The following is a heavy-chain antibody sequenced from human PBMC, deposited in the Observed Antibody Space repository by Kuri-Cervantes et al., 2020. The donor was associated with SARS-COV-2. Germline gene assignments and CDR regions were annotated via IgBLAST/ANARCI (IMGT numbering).Heavy chain of an antibody. V-gene: IGHV3-11*04. Sequence: GESLKISCAASGFTFSDYYMSWIRQAPGKGLEWVSYISSSGSTIYYADSVKGRFTSSRDNSKNRLYLQMNSLRPEDTAVYHCANGALAVPGPVQRKEAFAIWGQGTMVTVSS. J-gene: IGHJ3*02. CDR3: ANGALAVPGPVQRKEAFAI. D-gene: IGHD6-19*01. CDR2: ISSSGSTI. CDR1: GFTFSDYY.